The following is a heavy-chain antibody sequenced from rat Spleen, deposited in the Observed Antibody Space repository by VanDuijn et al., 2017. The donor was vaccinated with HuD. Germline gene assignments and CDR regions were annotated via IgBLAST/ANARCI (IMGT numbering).Heavy chain of an antibody. J-gene: IGHJ2*01. V-gene: IGHV5-25*01. CDR2: INPGGGNT. D-gene: IGHD3-1*01. CDR3: ATPLPH. Sequence: EVQLVESGGGLVQPGRSMKLSCAASGFTFSDYYMAWVRQAPTKGLEWVASINPGGGNTYYRGSVKGRFTSSRDNAENAVYLQMNSLRSEDTATYYCATPLPHWGLGVLVTVSS. CDR1: GFTFSDYY.